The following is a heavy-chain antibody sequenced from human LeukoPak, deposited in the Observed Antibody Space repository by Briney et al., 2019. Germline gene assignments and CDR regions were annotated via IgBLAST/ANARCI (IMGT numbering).Heavy chain of an antibody. Sequence: GASVRVSCKASGGTFSSYAISWVRQAPGQGLEWMGGIIPIFGTANYAQKFQGRVTITTDESTSTAYMELSSLRSEDTAVYYCARGNGDSSWYWKRLPYYYYYMDVWGKGTTVTVSS. V-gene: IGHV1-69*05. CDR1: GGTFSSYA. CDR2: IIPIFGTA. CDR3: ARGNGDSSWYWKRLPYYYYYMDV. D-gene: IGHD6-13*01. J-gene: IGHJ6*03.